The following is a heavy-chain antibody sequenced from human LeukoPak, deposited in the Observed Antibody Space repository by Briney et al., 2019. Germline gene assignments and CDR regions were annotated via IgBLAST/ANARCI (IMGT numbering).Heavy chain of an antibody. J-gene: IGHJ4*02. CDR1: GLTVRNNF. Sequence: GGSLRLSCAASGLTVRNNFMSWVRQAPGKGLEWVSVIYSDGSTYYEDSVKGRFTISRDTSKNTLSLQMNSLRVEDTAVYYCAREKGRGVISPYYDYWGQGTRVTVSS. D-gene: IGHD3-10*01. CDR2: IYSDGST. CDR3: AREKGRGVISPYYDY. V-gene: IGHV3-53*01.